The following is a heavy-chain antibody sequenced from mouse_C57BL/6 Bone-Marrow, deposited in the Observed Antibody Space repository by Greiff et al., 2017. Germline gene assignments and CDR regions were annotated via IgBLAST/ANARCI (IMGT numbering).Heavy chain of an antibody. CDR1: GFSLTSYG. V-gene: IGHV2-5*01. CDR3: AKEDHYPQGIAY. CDR2: IWRGGST. J-gene: IGHJ3*01. Sequence: VQLVESGPGLVQPSQSLSITCTVSGFSLTSYGVHWVRQSPGKGLEWLGVIWRGGSTDYNAAFMSRLSITKDNSKSQVFFKMNSLQADDTAIYYCAKEDHYPQGIAYWGQGTLVTVSA. D-gene: IGHD5-5*01.